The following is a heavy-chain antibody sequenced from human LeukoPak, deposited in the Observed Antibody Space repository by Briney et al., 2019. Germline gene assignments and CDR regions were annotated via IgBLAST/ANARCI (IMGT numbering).Heavy chain of an antibody. V-gene: IGHV3-23*01. Sequence: PGGSLRLSCAASGFTVSSNYMSWVRQAPGKGLEWVSAISGSGGSTYYADSVKGRFTISRDNSKNTLYLQMNSLRAEDTAVYYCAKVGYYDSSGYQGISHFQHWGQGTLVTVSS. J-gene: IGHJ1*01. CDR2: ISGSGGST. CDR1: GFTVSSNY. CDR3: AKVGYYDSSGYQGISHFQH. D-gene: IGHD3-22*01.